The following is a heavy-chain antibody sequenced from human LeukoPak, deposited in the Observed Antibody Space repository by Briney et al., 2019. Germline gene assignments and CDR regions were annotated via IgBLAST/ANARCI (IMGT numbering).Heavy chain of an antibody. CDR3: ARLGLYTSSWYRFYYFDY. D-gene: IGHD6-13*01. CDR2: INHSGST. CDR1: GGSFNDYS. J-gene: IGHJ4*02. Sequence: SETLSLTCGVHGGSFNDYSWTWIRQSPGKGLEWIGEINHSGSTTYNPSLKSRFTMSVDASKNQFSLRLSSVTAADTAVYYCARLGLYTSSWYRFYYFDYWGQGTLVTVFS. V-gene: IGHV4-34*01.